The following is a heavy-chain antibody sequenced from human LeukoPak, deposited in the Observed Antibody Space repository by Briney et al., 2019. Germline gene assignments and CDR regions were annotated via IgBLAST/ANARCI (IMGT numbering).Heavy chain of an antibody. J-gene: IGHJ3*02. CDR2: IYYSGST. V-gene: IGHV4-31*03. CDR3: ARVDREVVDAFDI. Sequence: SETLSLTCTVSGDSISSGGYYWSWIRQHPGKGLEWNGYIYYSGSTYYNPSLKSRVTISVDTSKNQFSLKLSSVTAADTAVYYCARVDREVVDAFDIWGQGTMVTVSS. CDR1: GDSISSGGYY. D-gene: IGHD2-2*01.